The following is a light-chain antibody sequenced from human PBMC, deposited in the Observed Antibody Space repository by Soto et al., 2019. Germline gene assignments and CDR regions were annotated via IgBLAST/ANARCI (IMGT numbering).Light chain of an antibody. CDR3: QQYYSTPYT. CDR2: WAS. CDR1: QSVLYSSNNKNY. V-gene: IGKV4-1*01. Sequence: DIVMTQSPDSLAVSLGERATINCKSSQSVLYSSNNKNYLAWYQQKPGQPPKLLIYWASTRESGVPDRFSGSGCGTDFTLTISSLQAEDVAVYYCQQYYSTPYTFGQGTTLEIK. J-gene: IGKJ2*01.